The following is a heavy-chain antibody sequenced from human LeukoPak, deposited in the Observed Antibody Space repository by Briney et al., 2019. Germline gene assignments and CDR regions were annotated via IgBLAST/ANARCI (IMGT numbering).Heavy chain of an antibody. CDR2: IYYSGST. V-gene: IGHV4-59*12. J-gene: IGHJ4*02. Sequence: PSETLSLTCTVSGGSISSYYWSWIRQPPGKGLEWIGYIYYSGSTNYNPSLKSRVTISVDTSKNQFSLKLSSVTAADTAVYYCARAVRGTMVRGAIYYFDYWGQGTLVTVSS. CDR1: GGSISSYY. D-gene: IGHD3-10*01. CDR3: ARAVRGTMVRGAIYYFDY.